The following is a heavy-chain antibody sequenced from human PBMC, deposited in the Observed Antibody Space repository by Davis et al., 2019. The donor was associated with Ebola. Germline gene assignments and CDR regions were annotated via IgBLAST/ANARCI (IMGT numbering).Heavy chain of an antibody. CDR3: ASPGDYVRYFQH. Sequence: SETLSLTCAVYGESFSSYYWTWIRQPPGKGLEWIGEINHSGGTSYSPYLESRVTISVDTSKNQFSLKLKSVTAADTAVYYCASPGDYVRYFQHWGQGSLVTVSA. V-gene: IGHV4-34*01. CDR2: INHSGGT. D-gene: IGHD4-17*01. J-gene: IGHJ1*01. CDR1: GESFSSYY.